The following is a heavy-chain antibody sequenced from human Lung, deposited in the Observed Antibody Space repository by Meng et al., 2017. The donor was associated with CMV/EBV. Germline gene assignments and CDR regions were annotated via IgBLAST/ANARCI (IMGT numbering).Heavy chain of an antibody. CDR2: VTPIVGIP. CDR1: GGTFSDYT. D-gene: IGHD2-2*01. V-gene: IGHV1-69*02. J-gene: IGHJ5*01. CDR3: ATSQCSSANCRDAYNWFDS. Sequence: SVXVSXKTSGGTFSDYTISWVRQAPGQGLEWMGRVTPIVGIPRYAQIFQDRVTITADKFTSTTYMELTGLTSTDTAVYYCATSQCSSANCRDAYNWFDSWXQGTXVTVDS.